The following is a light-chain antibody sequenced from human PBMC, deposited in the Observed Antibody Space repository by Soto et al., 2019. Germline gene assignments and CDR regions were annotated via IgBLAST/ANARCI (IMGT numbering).Light chain of an antibody. V-gene: IGLV2-8*01. CDR2: EVN. J-gene: IGLJ1*01. Sequence: QSGLTQPPSASESPGQSVAISCTGTSSDVGGYNYVSWYQQHPGKAPKLMIYEVNKRPSGVPDRFSGSKSGNTASLTVSGLQAEDEADYYCSSYAGSSNVFGTGTKVTVL. CDR3: SSYAGSSNV. CDR1: SSDVGGYNY.